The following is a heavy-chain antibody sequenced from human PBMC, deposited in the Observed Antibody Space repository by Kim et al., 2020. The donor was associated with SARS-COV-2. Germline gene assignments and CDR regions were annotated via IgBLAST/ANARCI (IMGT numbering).Heavy chain of an antibody. CDR3: ARGRITIFGVVIPEGLDP. V-gene: IGHV1-69*13. D-gene: IGHD3-3*01. CDR2: IIPIFGTA. Sequence: SVKVSCKASGGTFSSYAISWVRQAPGQGLEWMGGIIPIFGTANYAQKFQGRVTITADESTSTAYMELSSLRSEDTAVYYCARGRITIFGVVIPEGLDPWGQGTLVTVSS. CDR1: GGTFSSYA. J-gene: IGHJ5*02.